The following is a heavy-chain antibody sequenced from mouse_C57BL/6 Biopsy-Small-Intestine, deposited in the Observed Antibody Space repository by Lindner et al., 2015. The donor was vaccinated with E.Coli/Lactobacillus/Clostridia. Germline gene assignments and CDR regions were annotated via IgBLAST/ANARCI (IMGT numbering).Heavy chain of an antibody. CDR3: ARNYVSNWRVDY. J-gene: IGHJ2*01. CDR2: INPGSGGT. Sequence: VQLQESGAELVRPETSVKVSCKASGYAFTDYLIEWIKQRPGQGLEWIGVINPGSGGTNYNEKFKGKATLTADKSSSTAYMQLSSLTSEDSAVYFCARNYVSNWRVDYWGQGTTLTVSS. D-gene: IGHD1-1*01. CDR1: GYAFTDYL. V-gene: IGHV1-54*01.